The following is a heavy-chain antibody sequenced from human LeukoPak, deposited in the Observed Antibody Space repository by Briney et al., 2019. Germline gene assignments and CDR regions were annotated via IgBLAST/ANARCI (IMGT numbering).Heavy chain of an antibody. V-gene: IGHV4-34*01. Sequence: PSETLSLTCAVYGGSFSGYYWSWIRQPPGKELEWIGEINHSGSTNYNTSLTRRLTISVDTSKNQFSLKLSSVNAADTAVYYCASLEWLPYYFDYWGQRTLVTVSS. CDR3: ASLEWLPYYFDY. J-gene: IGHJ4*02. CDR1: GGSFSGYY. D-gene: IGHD3-3*01. CDR2: INHSGST.